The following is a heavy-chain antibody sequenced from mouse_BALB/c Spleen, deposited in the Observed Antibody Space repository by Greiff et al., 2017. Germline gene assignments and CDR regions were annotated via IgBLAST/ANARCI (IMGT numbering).Heavy chain of an antibody. J-gene: IGHJ3*01. CDR3: ARSSYYRYWFAY. D-gene: IGHD2-14*01. CDR2: INPSTGYT. Sequence: VQLVESGAELAKPGASVKMSCKASGYTFTSYWMHWVKQRPGQGLEWIGYINPSTGYTEYNQKFKDKATLTADKSSSTAYMQLSSLTSEDSAVYYCARSSYYRYWFAYWGQGTLVTVSA. CDR1: GYTFTSYW. V-gene: IGHV1-7*01.